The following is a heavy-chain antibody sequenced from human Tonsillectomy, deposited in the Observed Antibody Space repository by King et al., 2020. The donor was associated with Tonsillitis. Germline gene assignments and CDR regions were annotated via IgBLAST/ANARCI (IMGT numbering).Heavy chain of an antibody. V-gene: IGHV3-33*06. D-gene: IGHD2-2*01. CDR1: GFTFSTFC. J-gene: IGHJ2*01. Sequence: VQLVESGGGVVQPGRSLRLSCAASGFTFSTFCMHWVRQAPGKGLEWVASMWYVGTNKYYADSVKGRFTVSGDNSQKTVYLQMNSLRAEDTAVYYCAKDLSSRYFDLWGRGTLVTVSS. CDR3: AKDLSSRYFDL. CDR2: MWYVGTNK.